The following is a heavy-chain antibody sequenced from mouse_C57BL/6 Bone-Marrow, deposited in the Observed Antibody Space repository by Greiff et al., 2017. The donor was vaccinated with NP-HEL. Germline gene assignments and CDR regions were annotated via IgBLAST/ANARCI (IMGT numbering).Heavy chain of an antibody. CDR2: INPNNGGT. J-gene: IGHJ2*01. D-gene: IGHD1-2*01. CDR1: GYTFTDYN. V-gene: IGHV1-18*01. Sequence: EVQLQQSGPELVKPGASVKISCKASGYTFTDYNMDWVKQSPGKSLEWIGDINPNNGGTNYNQKFKGKATLTVDKSSSTAYMELRSLASEDTAVYYCAIEGLLRPFDYWGQGTTLTVSS. CDR3: AIEGLLRPFDY.